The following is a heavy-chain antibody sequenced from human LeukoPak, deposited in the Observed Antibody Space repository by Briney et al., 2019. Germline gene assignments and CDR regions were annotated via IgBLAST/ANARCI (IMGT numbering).Heavy chain of an antibody. D-gene: IGHD2-2*01. J-gene: IGHJ3*02. Sequence: GGSLRLSCAASGFTFSSYSMNWVRQAPGKGLEWVSSISSSSSYIYYADSVKGRFTISRDNAKNSLYLQMNSLRAEDTAVYYCARGALSLVPAGLDAFDIWGQGTMVTVSS. CDR1: GFTFSSYS. CDR2: ISSSSSYI. CDR3: ARGALSLVPAGLDAFDI. V-gene: IGHV3-21*01.